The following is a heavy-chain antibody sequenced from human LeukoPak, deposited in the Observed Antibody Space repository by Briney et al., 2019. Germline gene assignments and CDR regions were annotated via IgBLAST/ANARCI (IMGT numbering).Heavy chain of an antibody. Sequence: GGSLRLSGAASGFTFSSYAMSWVRQAPGKGLEWVSAISGSGGSTYYADSVKGRFTISRDNSKNTLYLQMNSLRAEDTAVYYCAKDPLPYSSSWYKWFDPWGQGTLVTVSS. CDR2: ISGSGGST. CDR1: GFTFSSYA. J-gene: IGHJ5*02. D-gene: IGHD6-13*01. V-gene: IGHV3-23*01. CDR3: AKDPLPYSSSWYKWFDP.